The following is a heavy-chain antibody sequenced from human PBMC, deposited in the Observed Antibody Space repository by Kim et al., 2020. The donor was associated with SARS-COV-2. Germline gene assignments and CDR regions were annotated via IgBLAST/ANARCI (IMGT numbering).Heavy chain of an antibody. Sequence: GGSLRLSCAASGFTFSSCAMTWVRQAPGKGLEWVSAVGESGKTTFYADSVKGRFTISRDNAKNTLYLQMNSLRSEDTAVYYCAKNGGDSCSSHLDYCGKG. CDR2: VGESGKTT. V-gene: IGHV3-23*01. CDR1: GFTFSSCA. D-gene: IGHD2-21*01. CDR3: AKNGGDSCSSHLDY. J-gene: IGHJ4*02.